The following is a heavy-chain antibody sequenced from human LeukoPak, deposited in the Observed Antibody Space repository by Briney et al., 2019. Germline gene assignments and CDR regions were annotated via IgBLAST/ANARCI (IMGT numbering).Heavy chain of an antibody. CDR1: GFTFSSSA. Sequence: PGGSLRLSCAASGFTFSSSAMSWVRQAPGKRLERVASISGSGGSTYYADSVKGRFTISRDNSKNTLYLQMNSLRPEDTAVYYCAKDCAYGQHAFDYWGQGTLVTVSS. J-gene: IGHJ4*02. D-gene: IGHD4-17*01. CDR2: ISGSGGST. CDR3: AKDCAYGQHAFDY. V-gene: IGHV3-23*01.